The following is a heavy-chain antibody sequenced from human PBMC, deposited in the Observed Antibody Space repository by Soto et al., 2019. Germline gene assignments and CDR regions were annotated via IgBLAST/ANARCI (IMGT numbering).Heavy chain of an antibody. CDR1: GYSFTSYW. D-gene: IGHD1-26*01. V-gene: IGHV5-51*01. J-gene: IGHJ5*02. CDR3: AICHTGSYFDVYSWFDP. Sequence: PGGSLKISCKASGYSFTSYWIAWVRQTPGKGLEWMGIINPGNSDTRYSPSFQGKFTITADGPSGTPYLQLSRLKASDSGTYYCAICHTGSYFDVYSWFDPWGQGTQVTVS. CDR2: INPGNSDT.